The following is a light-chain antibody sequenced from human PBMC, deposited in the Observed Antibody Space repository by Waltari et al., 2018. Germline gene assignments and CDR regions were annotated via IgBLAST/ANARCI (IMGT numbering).Light chain of an antibody. V-gene: IGLV2-23*02. CDR3: SSYAGSSKGV. Sequence: QSALTQPASVSGSPGQSITISCTGTSSDVGNYKRVSWYQQHPGKAPQLMIEAVSKRPSGVPDRFSGSKSGDMASLTISGLQPEDEAEYFCSSYAGSSKGVFGGGTKVTVL. CDR2: AVS. J-gene: IGLJ2*01. CDR1: SSDVGNYKR.